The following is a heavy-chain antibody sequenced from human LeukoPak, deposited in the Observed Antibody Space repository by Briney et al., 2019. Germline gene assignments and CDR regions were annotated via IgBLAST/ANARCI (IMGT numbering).Heavy chain of an antibody. Sequence: GGPLRLSCAASGFTFSSYSMNWVRQAPGKGLEWVSSISSSSSYIYYADSVKGRFTISIDNAKNSLYLQMNSLRAEDTAVYYCARDREEGSGYYGYWGQGTLVTVSS. CDR2: ISSSSSYI. D-gene: IGHD3-22*01. CDR3: ARDREEGSGYYGY. V-gene: IGHV3-21*01. CDR1: GFTFSSYS. J-gene: IGHJ4*02.